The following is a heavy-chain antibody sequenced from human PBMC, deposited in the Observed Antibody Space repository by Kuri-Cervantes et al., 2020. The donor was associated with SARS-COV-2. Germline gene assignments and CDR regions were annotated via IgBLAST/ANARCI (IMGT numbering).Heavy chain of an antibody. CDR3: ARDYYDSSGYSSLDY. V-gene: IGHV3-7*05. CDR2: IKQDGSEK. J-gene: IGHJ4*02. D-gene: IGHD3-22*01. CDR1: GFTFSSYW. Sequence: GGSLRLSCAASGFTFSSYWMSWVRQAPGKGLEWVANIKQDGSEKYYVDSVKGRFTISRDNTKNSLYLQMNSLRAEDTAVYYCARDYYDSSGYSSLDYWGQGTLVTVSS.